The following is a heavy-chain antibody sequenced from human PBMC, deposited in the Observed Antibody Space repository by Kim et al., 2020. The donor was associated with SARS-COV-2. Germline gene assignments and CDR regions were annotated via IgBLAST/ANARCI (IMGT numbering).Heavy chain of an antibody. V-gene: IGHV4-39*01. J-gene: IGHJ4*02. CDR3: ARHGTSKVPGLHLGELSSWYYFDY. Sequence: SETLSLTCTVSGGSISSSSYYWGWIRQPPGKGLEWIGSIYYSGSTYYNPSLKSRVTISVDTSKNQFSLKLSSVTAADTAVYYCARHGTSKVPGLHLGELSSWYYFDYWGQGTLVTVSS. CDR1: GGSISSSSYY. D-gene: IGHD3-16*02. CDR2: IYYSGST.